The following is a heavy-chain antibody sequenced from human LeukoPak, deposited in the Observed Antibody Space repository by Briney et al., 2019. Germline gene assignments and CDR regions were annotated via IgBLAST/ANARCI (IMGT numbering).Heavy chain of an antibody. CDR1: GFTFSDYT. CDR2: VSYDGIYK. J-gene: IGHJ4*02. CDR3: AAEYCGGGACYTGHSGHDY. D-gene: IGHD2-21*01. V-gene: IGHV3-30-3*02. Sequence: GGSLRLSCAASGFTFSDYTMHWVRQAPGKGLDWVAVVSYDGIYKFYADSVEGRFTISRDSSRNTVYLQMNTLTTGDTAVYYCAAEYCGGGACYTGHSGHDYWGQGTLVSVSS.